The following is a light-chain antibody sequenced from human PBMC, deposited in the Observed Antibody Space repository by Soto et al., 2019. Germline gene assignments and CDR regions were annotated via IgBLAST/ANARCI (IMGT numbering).Light chain of an antibody. J-gene: IGLJ3*02. V-gene: IGLV2-8*01. CDR1: SSDVGGYNY. CDR2: EVY. Sequence: QSVPTQPPSASGSPGQSVTFSCTGTSSDVGGYNYVSWYQQYPGKAPKLMIYEVYKRPSGVPDRFSGSKSGNTASLTVSGLQPEDEDEYYCSAYAGSRTWVFGGGTKLTVL. CDR3: SAYAGSRTWV.